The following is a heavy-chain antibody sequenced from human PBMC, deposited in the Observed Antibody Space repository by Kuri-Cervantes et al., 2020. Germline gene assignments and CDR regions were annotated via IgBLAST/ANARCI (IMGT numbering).Heavy chain of an antibody. J-gene: IGHJ5*02. Sequence: ASVPVSCKASGYTFTSYALHWVRQAPGQRLEWMGWINAGNGNTKYSQKLQGRVPMTTEKSTSTAYMELRCLRSDGTAVYYCARHHWGSPLYNWFDPWGQGTLVTVSS. CDR3: ARHHWGSPLYNWFDP. CDR2: INAGNGNT. V-gene: IGHV1-3*01. D-gene: IGHD7-27*01. CDR1: GYTFTSYA.